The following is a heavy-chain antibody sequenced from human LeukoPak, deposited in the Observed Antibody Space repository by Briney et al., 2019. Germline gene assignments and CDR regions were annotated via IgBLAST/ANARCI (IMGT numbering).Heavy chain of an antibody. CDR1: GFTFSTYP. CDR2: ISENGAGT. D-gene: IGHD3/OR15-3a*01. Sequence: PGASLRLSCAASGFTFSTYPMSWVRRAPGKGLEWVSSISENGAGTYYADSAKGRFTISRDNSRNTMYLQMHSLRVGDTAVCYCASQGTGYHSVWGQGTLVTVSS. CDR3: ASQGTGYHSV. J-gene: IGHJ4*02. V-gene: IGHV3-23*01.